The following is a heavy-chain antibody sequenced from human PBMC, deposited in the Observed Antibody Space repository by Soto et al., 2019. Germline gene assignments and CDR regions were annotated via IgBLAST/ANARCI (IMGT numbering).Heavy chain of an antibody. D-gene: IGHD6-6*01. V-gene: IGHV1-46*01. CDR2: INPSGGST. Sequence: ASVKVSCKASGYTFTTYYMYWVRQAPGQELEWMGIINPSGGSTSFAQKFQGRVTMTRDTSTSTVYMELISLTSEDPAVYYCARDVGMASRPYLDYWGQGTLVTVSS. CDR1: GYTFTTYY. CDR3: ARDVGMASRPYLDY. J-gene: IGHJ4*02.